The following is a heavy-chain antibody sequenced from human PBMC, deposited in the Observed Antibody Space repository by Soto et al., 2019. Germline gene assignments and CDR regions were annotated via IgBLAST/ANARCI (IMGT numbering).Heavy chain of an antibody. J-gene: IGHJ6*02. D-gene: IGHD2-15*01. Sequence: ASVKVSCKASGYTFTSYYMHWVRQAPGQGLEWMGIINPSGGSTSYAQKFQGRVTMTRDTSTSTVYMELSSLRSEDTAVYYCAKKDSSGYCSAGSCDYYYGMDVWGQGTTVTVSS. CDR3: AKKDSSGYCSAGSCDYYYGMDV. CDR2: INPSGGST. V-gene: IGHV1-46*01. CDR1: GYTFTSYY.